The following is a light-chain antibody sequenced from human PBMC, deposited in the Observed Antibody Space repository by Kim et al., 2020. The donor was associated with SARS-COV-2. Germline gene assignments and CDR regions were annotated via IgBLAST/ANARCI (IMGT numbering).Light chain of an antibody. V-gene: IGKV1-NL1*01. J-gene: IGKJ2*01. CDR1: QDIKNS. Sequence: DNEMTQSPSSLSASVGHRVTSTCRASQDIKNSLAWYQQKPGKAPTLLLYSASTLESGVPTRFSGSGSGTDYSLTISSLLPEDFATYYCQQYYRTPYTFGQGTKVEI. CDR3: QQYYRTPYT. CDR2: SAS.